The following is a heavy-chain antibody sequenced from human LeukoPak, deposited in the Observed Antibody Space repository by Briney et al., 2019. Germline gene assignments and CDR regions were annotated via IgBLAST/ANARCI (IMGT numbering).Heavy chain of an antibody. J-gene: IGHJ4*02. CDR2: IYYSGST. V-gene: IGHV4-61*01. D-gene: IGHD3-10*01. Sequence: SETLSLTCTVSGGSVSSGSYYWSWIRQPPGKGLEWIGYIYYSGSTNYYPSLKSRVTISVDTSKNQFSLKLSSVTAADTAVYYCARGGYYPIDYWGQGTLVTVSS. CDR3: ARGGYYPIDY. CDR1: GGSVSSGSYY.